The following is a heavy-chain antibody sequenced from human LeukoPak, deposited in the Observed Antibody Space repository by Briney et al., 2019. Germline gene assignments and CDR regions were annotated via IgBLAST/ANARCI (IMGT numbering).Heavy chain of an antibody. Sequence: GGSLRLSCAASGFTVSSSYMSWVRQAPGKGLEWVSVIYSGGSTYYADSVKGRFTISRDNSKNTLYLQMNSLRVEDTAVYYCAWSSHPYYFDYWGQGTLVTVSS. J-gene: IGHJ4*02. CDR1: GFTVSSSY. V-gene: IGHV3-66*01. CDR2: IYSGGST. CDR3: AWSSHPYYFDY.